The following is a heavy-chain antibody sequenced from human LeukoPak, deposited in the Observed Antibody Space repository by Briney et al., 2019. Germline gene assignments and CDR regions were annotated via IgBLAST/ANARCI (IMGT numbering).Heavy chain of an antibody. V-gene: IGHV1-2*02. CDR3: ARWVTTVVNRYFDY. J-gene: IGHJ4*02. D-gene: IGHD4-23*01. CDR2: INPNSGGT. Sequence: GASVKVSCKASGYTFTGYYMHWVRQAPGQGLEWMGWINPNSGGTNYAQKFQGRVTMTRDTSISTAYMELSRLRSDDTAVYYCARWVTTVVNRYFDYWGQGTLVTVSS. CDR1: GYTFTGYY.